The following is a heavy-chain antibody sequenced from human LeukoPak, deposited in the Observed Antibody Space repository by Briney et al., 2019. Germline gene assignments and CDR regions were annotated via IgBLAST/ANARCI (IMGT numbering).Heavy chain of an antibody. J-gene: IGHJ4*02. CDR3: AKEHYDYVWGSYRTTFDY. D-gene: IGHD3-16*01. Sequence: GGSLRLSCAASGFTFSSYGMHWVRQAPGKGLEWVAVISYDGSNKYYADSVKGRFTISRDNSKNTLYLQMNSLRAEDTAVYYCAKEHYDYVWGSYRTTFDYWGQGTLVTVSS. CDR2: ISYDGSNK. CDR1: GFTFSSYG. V-gene: IGHV3-30*18.